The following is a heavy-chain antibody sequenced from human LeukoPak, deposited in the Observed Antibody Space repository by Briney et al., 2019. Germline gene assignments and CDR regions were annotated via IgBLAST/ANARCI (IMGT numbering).Heavy chain of an antibody. J-gene: IGHJ4*02. CDR1: GGSISSGDYY. CDR3: PRMEDSSGFDY. CDR2: IYYSGST. D-gene: IGHD3-22*01. V-gene: IGHV4-30-4*08. Sequence: SETLSLTCTVSGGSISSGDYYWSWIRQPPGKGLEWNGYIYYSGSTNHYPSLRSRVTISVDTSKNQFSLKLSSVTAADTAVYYCPRMEDSSGFDYWGQGTLVTVSS.